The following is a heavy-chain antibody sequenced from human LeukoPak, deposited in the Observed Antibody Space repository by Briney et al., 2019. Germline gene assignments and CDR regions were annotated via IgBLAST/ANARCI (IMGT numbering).Heavy chain of an antibody. CDR3: AHRRPPAPAGKDWFDP. D-gene: IGHD6-13*01. J-gene: IGHJ5*02. Sequence: VSGPTLVKPTQTLTLTCTFSGFSLTTSGVGVGWFRRPPGKALEWLAIIYSDDREFYSPSLNSRLTITKDTSNNQVVLTMTNMDPVDTATYYCAHRRPPAPAGKDWFDPWGQGTLVSVSS. CDR1: GFSLTTSGVG. V-gene: IGHV2-5*02. CDR2: IYSDDRE.